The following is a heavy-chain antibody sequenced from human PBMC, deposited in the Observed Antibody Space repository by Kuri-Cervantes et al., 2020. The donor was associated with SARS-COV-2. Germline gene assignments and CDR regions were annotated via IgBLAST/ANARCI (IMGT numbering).Heavy chain of an antibody. D-gene: IGHD1/OR15-1a*01. J-gene: IGHJ3*02. V-gene: IGHV4-34*01. CDR2: INHSGST. CDR3: ARLRQQSVAFDI. Sequence: SQTLSLTCAVYGGSFSGYYWSWIRQPPGKGLEWIGEINHSGSTNYNPSLKSRVTISVDTSKNQFSLKLSSVTAADTAVYYCARLRQQSVAFDIWGQGTMVTVSS. CDR1: GGSFSGYY.